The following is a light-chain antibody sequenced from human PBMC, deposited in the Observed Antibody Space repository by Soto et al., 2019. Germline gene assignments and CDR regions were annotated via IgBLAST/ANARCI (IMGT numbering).Light chain of an antibody. CDR1: SSNIGSNN. CDR2: NNN. Sequence: QSVLTQPPSASGTPGQRVTISCSGSSSNIGSNNVNWYQQLPGTAPKLLIYNNNQRPSGVPARFSCSKSGTSASLAISGLQSDNEADDYCSAWDDSLNGYVFGTGTKVTVL. V-gene: IGLV1-44*01. CDR3: SAWDDSLNGYV. J-gene: IGLJ1*01.